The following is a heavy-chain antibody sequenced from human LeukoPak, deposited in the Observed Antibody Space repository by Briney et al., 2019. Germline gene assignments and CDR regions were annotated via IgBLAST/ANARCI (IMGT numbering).Heavy chain of an antibody. CDR1: GGSISSSSYY. D-gene: IGHD2-8*01. CDR3: ARHCTNGVCYTDFDY. V-gene: IGHV4-39*01. Sequence: SETLSLTCTVSGGSISSSSYYWGWIRQPPGKGLEWIGSIYYSGSTYYNPSLKSRVTISVDTSKNQFSLKLSSVTAADTAVYYCARHCTNGVCYTDFDYWGQGTLGTVSS. J-gene: IGHJ4*02. CDR2: IYYSGST.